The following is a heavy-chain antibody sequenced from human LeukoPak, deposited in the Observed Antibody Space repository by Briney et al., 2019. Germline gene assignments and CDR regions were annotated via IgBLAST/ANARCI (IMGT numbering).Heavy chain of an antibody. J-gene: IGHJ6*04. Sequence: GGSLRLSCTASGLTFSNYWMTWVRQAPGKGLEWVSYISSSGSTIYYADSVKGRFTISRDNAKNSLYLQMNSLRAEDTAVYYCAELGITMIGGVWGKGTTVTISS. CDR1: GLTFSNYW. CDR2: ISSSGSTI. V-gene: IGHV3-48*04. D-gene: IGHD3-10*02. CDR3: AELGITMIGGV.